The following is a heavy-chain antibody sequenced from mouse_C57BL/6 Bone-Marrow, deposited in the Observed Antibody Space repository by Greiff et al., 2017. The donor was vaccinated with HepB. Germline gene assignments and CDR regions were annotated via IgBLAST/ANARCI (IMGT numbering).Heavy chain of an antibody. Sequence: ESGAELVKPGASVKMSCKASGYTFTSYWITWVKQRPGQGLEWIGDIYPGSGSTNYNEKFKSKATLTVDPSSSTAYMQLSSLTSEDSAVYYCEVIYYYGSSHFDYWGQGTTLTVSS. CDR1: GYTFTSYW. CDR3: EVIYYYGSSHFDY. CDR2: IYPGSGST. J-gene: IGHJ2*01. V-gene: IGHV1-55*01. D-gene: IGHD1-1*01.